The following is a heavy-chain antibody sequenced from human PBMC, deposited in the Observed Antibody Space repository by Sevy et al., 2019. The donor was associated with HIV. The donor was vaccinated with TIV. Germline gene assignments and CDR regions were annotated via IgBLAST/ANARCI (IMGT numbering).Heavy chain of an antibody. CDR1: GFRFSNYT. CDR2: ISESGGTT. J-gene: IGHJ4*02. CDR3: ASRPTYGSSWYYSDY. Sequence: GGSLRLSCAASGFRFSNYTISWVRQAPGKGLEWVTVISESGGTTYYVDSVKGRFTISRDNSKNTVHMQMNSLRVEDTAVYYCASRPTYGSSWYYSDYWGQGTLVTVSS. D-gene: IGHD6-13*01. V-gene: IGHV3-23*01.